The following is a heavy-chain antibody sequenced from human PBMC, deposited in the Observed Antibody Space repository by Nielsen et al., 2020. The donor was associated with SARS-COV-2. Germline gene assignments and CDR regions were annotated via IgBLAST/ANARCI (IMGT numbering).Heavy chain of an antibody. V-gene: IGHV1-46*01. CDR3: AREMAIFGEHYYYYYGMDV. J-gene: IGHJ6*02. Sequence: WVRQAPGQGLEWVGVINPIDGSTKYAPKFQDRVTMTADTPTTTVYMEVSGLRPDDTAVYYCAREMAIFGEHYYYYYGMDVWGQGTTVTVSS. CDR2: INPIDGST. D-gene: IGHD3-3*01.